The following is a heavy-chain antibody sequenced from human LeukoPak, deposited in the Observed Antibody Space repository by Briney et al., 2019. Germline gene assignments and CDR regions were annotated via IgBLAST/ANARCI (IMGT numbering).Heavy chain of an antibody. CDR1: DGSFSGYY. Sequence: SETLSLTCAVYDGSFSGYYWTWIRQPPGKGLEWIGEINHSGSTSNNPSLKSRVTVSVDTSKNQFSLKMTSVTAADTAVYFCARRGSNHGGDPLWGQGTLVTVSS. CDR2: INHSGST. D-gene: IGHD2-21*01. V-gene: IGHV4-34*01. J-gene: IGHJ4*02. CDR3: ARRGSNHGGDPL.